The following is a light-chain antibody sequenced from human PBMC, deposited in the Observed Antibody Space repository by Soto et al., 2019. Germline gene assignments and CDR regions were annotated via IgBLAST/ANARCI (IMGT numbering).Light chain of an antibody. Sequence: EIVMTQSPATMSVSPRERATLSCRASQSVSSNLAWYQQKPGQAPRLLIYGASPRATCIPARFSGSGSGTEFTLTISSRESEDFAVYYCQHYNNWPRTFGQGTQVEIK. V-gene: IGKV3-15*01. CDR3: QHYNNWPRT. CDR1: QSVSSN. J-gene: IGKJ1*01. CDR2: GAS.